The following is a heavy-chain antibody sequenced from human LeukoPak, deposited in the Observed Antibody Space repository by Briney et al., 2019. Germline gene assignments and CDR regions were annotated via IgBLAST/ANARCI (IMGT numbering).Heavy chain of an antibody. J-gene: IGHJ4*02. CDR1: GYTFTSYY. CDR2: INPSGGST. CDR3: ARDDFWSGSD. D-gene: IGHD3-3*01. Sequence: ASVKVSCKASGYTFTSYYMHWVRQAPGQGLEWMGIINPSGGSTNYAQKLQGRVTMTTDTSTSTAYMELRSLRSDDTAVYYCARDDFWSGSDWGQGTLVTVSS. V-gene: IGHV1-46*01.